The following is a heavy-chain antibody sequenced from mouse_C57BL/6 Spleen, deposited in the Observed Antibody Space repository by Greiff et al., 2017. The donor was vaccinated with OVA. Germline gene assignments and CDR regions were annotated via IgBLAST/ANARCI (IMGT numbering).Heavy chain of an antibody. J-gene: IGHJ1*03. Sequence: QVQLQQSGAELVRPGTSVKMSCKASGYTFTNYWIGWAKQRPGHGLEWIGDIYPGGGYTNYNEKFKGKATLTADKSSSTAYMQFSSLTSEDSAIYYCARKEYYGSSYGDFDVWGTGTTVTVSS. CDR3: ARKEYYGSSYGDFDV. CDR2: IYPGGGYT. D-gene: IGHD1-1*01. V-gene: IGHV1-63*01. CDR1: GYTFTNYW.